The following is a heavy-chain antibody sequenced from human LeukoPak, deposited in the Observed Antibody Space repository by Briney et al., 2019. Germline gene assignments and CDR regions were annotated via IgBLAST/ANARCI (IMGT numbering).Heavy chain of an antibody. Sequence: SETLSLTCAVYGGSFSGYYWSWIRQPPGKGLEWIGEINHSGSTNYNPSLKSRVTISVDTSKNQFSLKLSSVTAADTAVYYCARNYYYDSSGYFDYWGQGTLVTVSS. D-gene: IGHD3-22*01. CDR3: ARNYYYDSSGYFDY. V-gene: IGHV4-34*01. CDR1: GGSFSGYY. J-gene: IGHJ4*02. CDR2: INHSGST.